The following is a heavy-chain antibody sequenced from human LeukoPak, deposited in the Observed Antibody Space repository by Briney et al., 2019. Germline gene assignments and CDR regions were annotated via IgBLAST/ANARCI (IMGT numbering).Heavy chain of an antibody. CDR1: GFTFSSYS. Sequence: GGSLRLSCAASGFTFSSYSMNWVRQAPGKGLEWVSAISGSGGSTYYADSVKGRFTISRDNSKNTLYLQMNSLRAEDTAVYYCAKVPGPGSSGSYPYYFDYWGQGTLVTVSS. J-gene: IGHJ4*02. D-gene: IGHD1-26*01. V-gene: IGHV3-23*01. CDR2: ISGSGGST. CDR3: AKVPGPGSSGSYPYYFDY.